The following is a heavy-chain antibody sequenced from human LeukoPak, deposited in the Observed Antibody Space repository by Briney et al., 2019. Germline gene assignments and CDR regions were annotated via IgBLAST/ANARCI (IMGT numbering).Heavy chain of an antibody. CDR3: ARFACSGGSCYLNYYYYYYMDV. J-gene: IGHJ6*03. CDR2: FDPEDGET. D-gene: IGHD2-15*01. Sequence: ASVKVSXKASGYTFTSYDINWVRQAPGKGLEWMGGFDPEDGETIYAQKLQGRVTMTTDTSTSTAYMELRSLRSDDTAVYYCARFACSGGSCYLNYYYYYYMDVWGKGTTVTVSS. CDR1: GYTFTSYD. V-gene: IGHV1-18*01.